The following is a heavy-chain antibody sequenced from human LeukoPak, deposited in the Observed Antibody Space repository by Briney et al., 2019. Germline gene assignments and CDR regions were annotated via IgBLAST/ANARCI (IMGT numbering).Heavy chain of an antibody. V-gene: IGHV3-7*03. Sequence: PGGSLRLSCAASGFTFSTYWMSWVRQAPGKGLEWVAVIKQDGTEKYYVDSVKGRFTISRDNAKNSLYLQMNSLRAEDTAVYYCAKGDSKYSGRGDYWGQGTLVTVSS. CDR3: AKGDSKYSGRGDY. CDR2: IKQDGTEK. CDR1: GFTFSTYW. D-gene: IGHD1-26*01. J-gene: IGHJ4*02.